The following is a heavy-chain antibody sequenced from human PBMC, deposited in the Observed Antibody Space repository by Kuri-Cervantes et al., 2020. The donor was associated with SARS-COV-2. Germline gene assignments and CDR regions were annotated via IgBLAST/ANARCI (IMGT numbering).Heavy chain of an antibody. V-gene: IGHV3-23*01. Sequence: GESLKISCAASGFTFSSYGMHWVRQAPGKGLEWVSGISGNGENTYYADSVKGRFSISRDNSKNTLYLQMNSQRAEDTAVYYCAKDRGSTWYAWFDPWGQGTLVTVSS. CDR2: ISGNGENT. CDR3: AKDRGSTWYAWFDP. CDR1: GFTFSSYG. D-gene: IGHD6-13*01. J-gene: IGHJ5*02.